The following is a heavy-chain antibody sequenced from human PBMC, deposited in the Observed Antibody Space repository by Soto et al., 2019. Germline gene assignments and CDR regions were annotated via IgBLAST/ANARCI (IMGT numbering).Heavy chain of an antibody. J-gene: IGHJ3*02. CDR3: AKKGLGSLKTFCSGSGCHYAFDI. CDR2: ISGGGDGT. Sequence: EVQLLESGGGLVQPGGSLRLSCAASGFTFSSYAMSWVHQAPGKGLEWVSTISGGGDGTNYADSVKGHFTISRDNAKNTLYLQMNSLRAEDTAIYYCAKKGLGSLKTFCSGSGCHYAFDIWGQGTMVTVSS. CDR1: GFTFSSYA. D-gene: IGHD2-15*01. V-gene: IGHV3-23*01.